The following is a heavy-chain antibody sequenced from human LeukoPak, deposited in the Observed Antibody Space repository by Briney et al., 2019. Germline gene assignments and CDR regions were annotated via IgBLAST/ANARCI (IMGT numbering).Heavy chain of an antibody. Sequence: NPGGSLRLSCADSGLTISKNWMSWVRQPPGKGLEWIGEINHSGSTNYNPSLKSRVTISVDTSKNQFSLKLSSVTAADTAVYYCARYGNYGIGWFDPWGQGTLVTVSS. V-gene: IGHV4-4*02. D-gene: IGHD4-11*01. CDR2: INHSGST. CDR1: GLTISKNW. CDR3: ARYGNYGIGWFDP. J-gene: IGHJ5*02.